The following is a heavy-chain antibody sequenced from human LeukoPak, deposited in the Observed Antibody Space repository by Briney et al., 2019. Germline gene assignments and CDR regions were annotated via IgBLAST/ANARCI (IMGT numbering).Heavy chain of an antibody. D-gene: IGHD5/OR15-5a*01. CDR1: GYTFITYG. Sequence: ASVKVSCKASGYTFITYGISWVRQAPGQGLEWMGWISAYNGNTNYAQKFQGRVTMTTDTSTTTANMGLRSLTSDDTAVYYCARDIVSAMAVYDAFDVWGQGTMVTVSS. CDR3: ARDIVSAMAVYDAFDV. V-gene: IGHV1-18*01. CDR2: ISAYNGNT. J-gene: IGHJ3*01.